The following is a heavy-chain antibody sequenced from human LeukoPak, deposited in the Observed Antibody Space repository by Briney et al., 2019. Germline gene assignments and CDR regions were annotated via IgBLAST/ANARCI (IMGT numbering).Heavy chain of an antibody. CDR2: IYDSGTT. CDR1: GYSISSGYY. Sequence: PSETLSLTCTVSGYSISSGYYWGWIRQPPGKGLEWIGCIYDSGTTYYNPSLKSRVTISVDTSKNQFSLRLSSVTAADTAVYYCARDRDYVDVWGQGTTVTVSS. CDR3: ARDRDYVDV. V-gene: IGHV4-38-2*02. D-gene: IGHD2-21*01. J-gene: IGHJ6*02.